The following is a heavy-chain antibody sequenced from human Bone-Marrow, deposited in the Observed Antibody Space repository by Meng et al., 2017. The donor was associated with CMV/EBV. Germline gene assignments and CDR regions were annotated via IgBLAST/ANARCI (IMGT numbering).Heavy chain of an antibody. D-gene: IGHD2-2*03. CDR3: ARVGYCSSTSCYDDY. V-gene: IGHV3-30*04. Sequence: GESLKISCAASGFTFSSYAIHWVRQAPGKGLEWVALISYDGSNKYYADSVKGRFTISRDNSKNTLYLQMNSLRAEDTAVYNCARVGYCSSTSCYDDYWGQGTLVTVSS. CDR1: GFTFSSYA. J-gene: IGHJ4*02. CDR2: ISYDGSNK.